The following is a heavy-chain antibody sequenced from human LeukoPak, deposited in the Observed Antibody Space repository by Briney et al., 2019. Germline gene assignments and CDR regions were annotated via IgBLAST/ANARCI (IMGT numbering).Heavy chain of an antibody. CDR2: IYSSGTTI. Sequence: GGSLRLSCATSGFSFSTYSMNWVHQAPGKGLEWVSYIYSSGTTIYYADSVKGRFTISRDNAKNSLYLQMNSLRDEDTAVYYCARDPHALDYWGQGTLVTVSS. J-gene: IGHJ4*02. CDR1: GFSFSTYS. CDR3: ARDPHALDY. V-gene: IGHV3-48*02.